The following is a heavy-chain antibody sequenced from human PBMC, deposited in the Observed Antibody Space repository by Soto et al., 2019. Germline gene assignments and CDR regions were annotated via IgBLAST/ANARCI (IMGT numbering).Heavy chain of an antibody. J-gene: IGHJ6*02. CDR2: IYHSGST. D-gene: IGHD3-3*01. V-gene: IGHV4-4*02. CDR3: ARDSPSYPLTMNYYYYYGMDV. CDR1: GGSISSSNW. Sequence: QVQLQESGPGLVKPSGTLSLTCAVSGGSISSSNWWSWVRQPPGKGLEWIGEIYHSGSTNYNPSLKSRVTISVDKSKNQFSLKLSSVTAADTAVYYCARDSPSYPLTMNYYYYYGMDVWGQGTTVTVSS.